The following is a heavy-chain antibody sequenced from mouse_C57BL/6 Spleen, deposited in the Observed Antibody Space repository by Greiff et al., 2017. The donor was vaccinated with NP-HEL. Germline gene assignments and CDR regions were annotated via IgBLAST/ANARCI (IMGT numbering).Heavy chain of an antibody. CDR1: GFTFSDYG. V-gene: IGHV5-17*01. CDR3: ARDGFYDYDEGFAC. J-gene: IGHJ3*01. CDR2: ISSGSSTI. Sequence: EVQGVESGGGLVKPGGSLKLSCAASGFTFSDYGMHWVRQAPEKGLEWVAYISSGSSTIYYADTVKGRFTISRDNAKNTLFLQMTSLRSEDTAMYYCARDGFYDYDEGFACWGQGTLVTVSA. D-gene: IGHD2-4*01.